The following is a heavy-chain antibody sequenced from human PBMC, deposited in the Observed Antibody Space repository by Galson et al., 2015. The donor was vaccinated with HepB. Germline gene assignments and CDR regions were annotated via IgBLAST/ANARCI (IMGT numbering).Heavy chain of an antibody. V-gene: IGHV3-30-3*01. CDR2: ISYDGSNK. Sequence: SLRLSCAASGFTFSSYAMHWVRQAPGKGLEWVAVISYDGSNKYYADSVKGRFTISRDNSKNTLYLQMNSLRAEDTAVYYCARSVAGTGIFDYWGQGTLVTVSS. D-gene: IGHD6-19*01. J-gene: IGHJ4*02. CDR3: ARSVAGTGIFDY. CDR1: GFTFSSYA.